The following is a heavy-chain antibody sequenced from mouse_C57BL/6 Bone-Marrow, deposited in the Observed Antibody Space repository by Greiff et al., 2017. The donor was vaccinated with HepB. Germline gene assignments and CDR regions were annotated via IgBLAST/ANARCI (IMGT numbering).Heavy chain of an antibody. J-gene: IGHJ2*01. Sequence: VQLQQSGAELVRPGASVTLSCKASGYTFTDYEMHWVKQTPVHGLEWIGAIDPETGGTAYNQKFKGKAILTADKSSSTAYMELRSRTSEDSAVYYCTRRDLLWDYWGQGTTLTVSS. V-gene: IGHV1-15*01. CDR3: TRRDLLWDY. D-gene: IGHD2-1*01. CDR1: GYTFTDYE. CDR2: IDPETGGT.